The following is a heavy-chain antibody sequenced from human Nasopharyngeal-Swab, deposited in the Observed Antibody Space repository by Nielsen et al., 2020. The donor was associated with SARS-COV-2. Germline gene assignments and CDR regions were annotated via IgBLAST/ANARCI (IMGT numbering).Heavy chain of an antibody. Sequence: VRQMPGKGLEWMGRIDPSDSYTNYSPSFQGHVTISADKSISTAYLQWSSLKASDTAMYYCARKYSSGSPPDCWGQGTLVTVSS. D-gene: IGHD6-19*01. CDR2: IDPSDSYT. V-gene: IGHV5-10-1*01. J-gene: IGHJ4*02. CDR3: ARKYSSGSPPDC.